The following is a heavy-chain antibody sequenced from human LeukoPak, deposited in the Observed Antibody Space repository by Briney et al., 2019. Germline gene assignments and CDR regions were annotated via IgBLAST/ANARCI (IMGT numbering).Heavy chain of an antibody. Sequence: GGSLRLSCAASGFTFSSYEMNWVRQAPGKGLEWVSYISSSGSTIYYADSVKGRFTISRNNAKNSMYLQMNSLRAEDTAVYYCAELGITMIGGVWGKGTTVTISS. D-gene: IGHD3-10*02. CDR2: ISSSGSTI. CDR3: AELGITMIGGV. V-gene: IGHV3-48*03. CDR1: GFTFSSYE. J-gene: IGHJ6*04.